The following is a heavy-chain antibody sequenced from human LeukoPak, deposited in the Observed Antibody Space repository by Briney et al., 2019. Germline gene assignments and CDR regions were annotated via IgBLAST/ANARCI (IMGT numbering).Heavy chain of an antibody. D-gene: IGHD2-2*02. J-gene: IGHJ5*02. CDR3: ASQARYCSSTSCYIGWFDP. Sequence: GASVKVSCKASGYTFTSYDINWVRQATGQGLEWMGWMNPNSGNTGYAQKFQGRVTMTRNTSISTAYMELSSLRSEDTAVYYCASQARYCSSTSCYIGWFDPWGQGTLVTVSS. CDR2: MNPNSGNT. CDR1: GYTFTSYD. V-gene: IGHV1-8*01.